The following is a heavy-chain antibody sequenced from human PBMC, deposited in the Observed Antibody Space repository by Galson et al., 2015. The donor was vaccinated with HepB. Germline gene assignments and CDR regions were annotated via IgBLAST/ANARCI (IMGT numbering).Heavy chain of an antibody. V-gene: IGHV1-69*13. Sequence: QSGAEVKKPGASVKVYCKASGGTFSTYAINWVRQAPGQGLEWVGAIIPIFRITKSTQEFQGRVTMNVDESTSTAYMGLSSLRSEDTAVYYCATVGVTGKFFYYFDSWGQGTLVTVSS. D-gene: IGHD1-20*01. J-gene: IGHJ4*02. CDR1: GGTFSTYA. CDR2: IIPIFRIT. CDR3: ATVGVTGKFFYYFDS.